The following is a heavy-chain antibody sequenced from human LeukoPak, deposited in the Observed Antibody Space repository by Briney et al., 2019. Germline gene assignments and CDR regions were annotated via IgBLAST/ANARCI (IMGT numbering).Heavy chain of an antibody. J-gene: IGHJ5*02. D-gene: IGHD1-26*01. CDR3: ARDHSGSQHWFDP. V-gene: IGHV1-46*01. CDR1: GYTFTSYY. Sequence: ASVKVSCKASGYTFTSYYMHWVRQAPGQGLEWMGVINPSAGTTSYAQKFQGRVTMTRDTSTNTVYMELSSLRSDDTAVYYCARDHSGSQHWFDPWGQETLVTSPQ. CDR2: INPSAGTT.